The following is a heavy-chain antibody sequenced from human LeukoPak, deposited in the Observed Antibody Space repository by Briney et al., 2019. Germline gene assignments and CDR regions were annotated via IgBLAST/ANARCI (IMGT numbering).Heavy chain of an antibody. CDR1: GFTFDDYA. CDR2: ISADGEST. Sequence: GGSLRLSCAASGFTFDDYAMHWVRPAPGKGLEWVSLISADGESTYYAGSVKGRLSTARDNSKSSLYLQMNSLRTEDTALYYCAKGAHRGGSSWFVYWGQGTLVTVSS. J-gene: IGHJ4*02. V-gene: IGHV3-43*02. CDR3: AKGAHRGGSSWFVY. D-gene: IGHD6-13*01.